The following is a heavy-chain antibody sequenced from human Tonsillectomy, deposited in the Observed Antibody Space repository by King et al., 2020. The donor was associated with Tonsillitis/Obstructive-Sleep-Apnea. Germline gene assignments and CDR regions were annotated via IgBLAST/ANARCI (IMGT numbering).Heavy chain of an antibody. D-gene: IGHD2-2*01. Sequence: VQLQQWGAGLLKPSETLSLTCAVYGGSFSGYYWSWIRQPPGKGLEWIGEINHSGSTNYNPSLKSRVTISVDTSKNQFSLKLSSVTAADTAVYYCAGLRPDIVVIPAAPNWFDPWGQGTLVTVSS. CDR3: AGLRPDIVVIPAAPNWFDP. V-gene: IGHV4-34*01. CDR2: INHSGST. CDR1: GGSFSGYY. J-gene: IGHJ5*02.